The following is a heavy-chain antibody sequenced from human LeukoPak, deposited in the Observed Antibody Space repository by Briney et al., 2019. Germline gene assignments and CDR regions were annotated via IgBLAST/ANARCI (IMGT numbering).Heavy chain of an antibody. V-gene: IGHV3-23*01. CDR3: TKDVGPVLFDF. D-gene: IGHD1-26*01. CDR2: ISGGGDNT. Sequence: GGSLRLSCAASGFIFSHYAMSWVRQAPGEGLEWVSTISGGGDNTHYADSVNGRFTISRDNSKNMLFLQMSSLRADDTALYFCTKDVGPVLFDFWGQGALVTVSP. CDR1: GFIFSHYA. J-gene: IGHJ4*02.